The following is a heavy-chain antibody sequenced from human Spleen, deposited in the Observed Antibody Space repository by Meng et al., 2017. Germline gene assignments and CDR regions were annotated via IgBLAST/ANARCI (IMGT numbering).Heavy chain of an antibody. Sequence: ASVKVSCKASGYTFPDYYLHWVRRAPGQSLEWMGWINAGNGNIKYSQTFQGRITITRDTSASTVYMELSSLRSEDTAVYYCARDEDISAAGKLFGDYWGQGTLVTVSS. CDR3: ARDEDISAAGKLFGDY. CDR2: INAGNGNI. V-gene: IGHV1-3*01. J-gene: IGHJ4*02. CDR1: GYTFPDYY. D-gene: IGHD6-25*01.